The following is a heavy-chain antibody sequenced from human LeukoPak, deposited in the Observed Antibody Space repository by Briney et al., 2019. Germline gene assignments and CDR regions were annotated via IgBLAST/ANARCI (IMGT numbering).Heavy chain of an antibody. Sequence: PGRSLRLSCAASGFTFSSYGMHWVCQAPGKGLEWVAVISYDGSNKYYADSVKGRFTISRDNSKNTVYLQMNSLRAEDTAVYYCAKDRDGYNPDYWGQGTLVSVSS. V-gene: IGHV3-30*18. CDR2: ISYDGSNK. CDR3: AKDRDGYNPDY. J-gene: IGHJ4*02. CDR1: GFTFSSYG. D-gene: IGHD5-24*01.